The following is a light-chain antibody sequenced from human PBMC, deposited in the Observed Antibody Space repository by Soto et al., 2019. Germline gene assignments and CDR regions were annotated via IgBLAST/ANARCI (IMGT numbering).Light chain of an antibody. Sequence: QSALTQPPSASGSPGQSVTISCTGTTNDIGVYDFVSWYQHHTGKAPRLIIYEVVQRPSGVPDRFSGSKSGNTASLTVSGLQAADEADYFCKSYAGSNTYVFGGGTKVRVL. CDR2: EVV. J-gene: IGLJ1*01. CDR3: KSYAGSNTYV. CDR1: TNDIGVYDF. V-gene: IGLV2-8*01.